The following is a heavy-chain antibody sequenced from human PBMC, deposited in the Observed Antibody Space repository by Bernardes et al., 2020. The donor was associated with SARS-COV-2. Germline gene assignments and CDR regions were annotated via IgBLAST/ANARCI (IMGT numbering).Heavy chain of an antibody. CDR2: INPNSGGT. V-gene: IGHV1-2*02. CDR1: GYTFTGYY. Sequence: SMQVSCNASGYTFTGYYIHWVRQAPGQGLEWMGWINPNSGGTIYAQKFQGRVTMTRDTSISTAYMELSRLRSDDTAMYYCALPPSNYDRYGMDVWGQGTTVTVSS. D-gene: IGHD3-22*01. J-gene: IGHJ6*02. CDR3: ALPPSNYDRYGMDV.